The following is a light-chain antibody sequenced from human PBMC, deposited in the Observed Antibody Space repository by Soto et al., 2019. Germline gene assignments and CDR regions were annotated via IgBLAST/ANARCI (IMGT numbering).Light chain of an antibody. CDR1: SSDVGSYNR. CDR2: EVR. J-gene: IGLJ2*01. V-gene: IGLV2-18*02. CDR3: SSYTSSSTLV. Sequence: QSALTQPPSVSGSPGQSVTISCTGTSSDVGSYNRVSWYQQPPGTAPKLMIYEVRNRPSGVPDRFSGSKSGNTASLTISGLQAGDEADYYCSSYTSSSTLVCGGGTKLTVL.